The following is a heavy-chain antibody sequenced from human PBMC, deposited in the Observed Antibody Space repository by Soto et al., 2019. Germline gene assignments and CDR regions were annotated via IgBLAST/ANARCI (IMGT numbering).Heavy chain of an antibody. Sequence: EVQLVESGGGLVQPGGSLRLSCAASGFTFSIYWMHWVRQAPGKGLVWVSRMNTDGRRTSYADSAHGRFTISRDDAKSRLYLQMNILRAADTALYPLARGGGDQYDGHGYLGRHWGQGTLVTVSS. V-gene: IGHV3-74*01. CDR3: ARGGGDQYDGHGYLGRH. D-gene: IGHD5-18*01. J-gene: IGHJ4*02. CDR2: MNTDGRRT. CDR1: GFTFSIYW.